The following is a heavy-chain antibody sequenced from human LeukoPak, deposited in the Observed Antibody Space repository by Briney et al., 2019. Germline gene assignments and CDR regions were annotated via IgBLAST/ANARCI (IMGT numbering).Heavy chain of an antibody. CDR3: AKSVSGSYQIFDY. CDR2: ISWNSGSI. J-gene: IGHJ4*02. D-gene: IGHD1-26*01. V-gene: IGHV3-9*01. CDR1: GFTFDDYA. Sequence: GGSLRLSCAASGFTFDDYAMHWVRQAPGKGLEWVSGISWNSGSIGYADSVKGRFTISRDNAKNSLYLQMNSLRAEDTALYYCAKSVSGSYQIFDYWGQGTLVTVSS.